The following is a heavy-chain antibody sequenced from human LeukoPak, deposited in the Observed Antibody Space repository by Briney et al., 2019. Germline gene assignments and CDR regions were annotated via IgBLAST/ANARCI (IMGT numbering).Heavy chain of an antibody. J-gene: IGHJ4*02. CDR3: AKTYSNSWYFDY. CDR2: IRSDGSDK. D-gene: IGHD6-13*01. Sequence: GGSLRPSCAASGFTFSAYGMHWVRQAPGKGLEWVAFIRSDGSDKQYGDSVKGRFTISRDNSKNTLFLQMNSLRAEDTAVYYCAKTYSNSWYFDYWGQGTLVTVSS. V-gene: IGHV3-30*02. CDR1: GFTFSAYG.